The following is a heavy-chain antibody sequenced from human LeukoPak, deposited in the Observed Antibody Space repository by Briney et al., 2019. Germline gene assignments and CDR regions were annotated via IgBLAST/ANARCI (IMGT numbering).Heavy chain of an antibody. CDR2: IRNKLNSNTA. CDR1: GFTFSDHY. D-gene: IGHD3-22*01. Sequence: PGGSLRLSCAASGFTFSDHYMDWVRQAPGKGLEWVGRIRNKLNSNTAEYAASVKGRFTTSRDESKNSLYLQMNSLKTEDTAVYFCARSHYQRSDYFDQDAFDSWGQGTMVTVSS. CDR3: ARSHYQRSDYFDQDAFDS. J-gene: IGHJ3*02. V-gene: IGHV3-72*01.